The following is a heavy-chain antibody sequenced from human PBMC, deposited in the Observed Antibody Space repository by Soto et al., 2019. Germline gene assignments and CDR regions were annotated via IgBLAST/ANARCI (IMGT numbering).Heavy chain of an antibody. J-gene: IGHJ6*02. CDR3: ARDHKWDGMDV. CDR2: IYYSGTT. V-gene: IGHV4-31*03. CDR1: GGSFSSDSFI. D-gene: IGHD1-26*01. Sequence: LSLTCSVSGGSFSSDSFIWSWVRQFPGKGLEWIGYIYYSGTTYYNPSLRSRVIMSVDTSKNQFSLKLSSVTAADTAVYYCARDHKWDGMDVWGQGTTVTVSS.